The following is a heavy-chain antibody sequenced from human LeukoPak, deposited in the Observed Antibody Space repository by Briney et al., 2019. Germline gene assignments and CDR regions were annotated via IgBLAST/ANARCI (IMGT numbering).Heavy chain of an antibody. CDR2: IIPIFGTA. CDR1: GGTFSSYA. CDR3: ASRIAADPYYFDY. Sequence: GASVKVSCKASGGTFSSYAISWVRQAPGQGLEWMGGIIPIFGTANYAQKFQVRVTITTDESTSTAYMELSSLRSEDTAVYYCASRIAADPYYFDYWGQGTLVTVSS. V-gene: IGHV1-69*05. J-gene: IGHJ4*02. D-gene: IGHD6-6*01.